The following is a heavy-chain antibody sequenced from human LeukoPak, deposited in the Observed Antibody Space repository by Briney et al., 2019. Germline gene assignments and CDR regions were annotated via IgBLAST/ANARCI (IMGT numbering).Heavy chain of an antibody. V-gene: IGHV1-18*01. CDR2: ISAYNGNT. Sequence: ASVKVSCKASGYTFTSYGISWVRQAPGQGLEWMGWISAYNGNTNHAQKLQGRVTMTTDTSTSTAYMELRSLRSDDTAVYYCARDRYDFWSGYSRGPYYYYGMDVWGQGTTVTVSS. CDR3: ARDRYDFWSGYSRGPYYYYGMDV. D-gene: IGHD3-3*01. CDR1: GYTFTSYG. J-gene: IGHJ6*02.